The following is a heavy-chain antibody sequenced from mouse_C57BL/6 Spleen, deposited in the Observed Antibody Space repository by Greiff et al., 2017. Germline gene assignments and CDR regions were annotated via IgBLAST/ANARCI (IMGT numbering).Heavy chain of an antibody. J-gene: IGHJ3*01. CDR2: ISSGSSTI. CDR3: ARLEDSYYGSSYGFAY. Sequence: EVQVVESGGGLVKPGGSLKLSCAASGFTFRDYGMHWVRQAPEKGLEWVAYISSGSSTIYYADTVKGRFTISRDNAKNTLFLQMTSLRSEDTAMYYCARLEDSYYGSSYGFAYWGQGTLVTVSA. V-gene: IGHV5-17*01. D-gene: IGHD1-1*01. CDR1: GFTFRDYG.